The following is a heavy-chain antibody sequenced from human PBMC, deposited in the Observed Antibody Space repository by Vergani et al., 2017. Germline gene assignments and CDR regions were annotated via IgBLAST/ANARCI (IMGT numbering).Heavy chain of an antibody. D-gene: IGHD3-16*01. CDR2: MYHSGST. Sequence: QVRLQESGPGLVKPSETLSLTCRVSGGSMSGYYWSWIRQPPGKELEWIGYMYHSGSTNYNPSRETRVTISVDKAKNQFSLWVNSETAPDTALYFCASASLRALVGNYYYMDVWGKGKTVVVSS. CDR3: ASASLRALVGNYYYMDV. V-gene: IGHV4-59*12. CDR1: GGSMSGYY. J-gene: IGHJ6*03.